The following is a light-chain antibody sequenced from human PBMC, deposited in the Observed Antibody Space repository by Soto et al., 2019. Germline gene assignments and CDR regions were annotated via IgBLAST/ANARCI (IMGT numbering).Light chain of an antibody. V-gene: IGKV3-20*01. Sequence: IMSTHSPGTLSLPHWESTTLSCRVTQSVTNNYLAWYQQKPGQAPRLLIFGASGTATGIPERFSASGSETDFTLTISRLEPEDSAVYYCQQYGFAPLTFGGGTKVDIK. CDR3: QQYGFAPLT. CDR1: QSVTNNY. J-gene: IGKJ4*01. CDR2: GAS.